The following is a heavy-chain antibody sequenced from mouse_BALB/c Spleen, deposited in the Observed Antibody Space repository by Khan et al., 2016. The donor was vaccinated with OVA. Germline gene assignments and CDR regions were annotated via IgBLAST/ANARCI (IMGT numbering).Heavy chain of an antibody. J-gene: IGHJ3*01. CDR1: GYTFTSYV. CDR3: LRSLYYYGSAYEGFAY. D-gene: IGHD1-1*01. Sequence: EVQLQESGPELVKPGASVKLSCKASGYTFTSYVMHWVKQKPGQGLEWIGYISPNSDGSKYNQKFRGKATLTSDTSSSTAYMELSSLTSEDSAVDYCLRSLYYYGSAYEGFAYWGQGTLVTVSA. V-gene: IGHV1S136*01. CDR2: ISPNSDGS.